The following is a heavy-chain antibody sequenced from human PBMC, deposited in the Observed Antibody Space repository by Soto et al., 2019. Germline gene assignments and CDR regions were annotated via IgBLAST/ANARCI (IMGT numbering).Heavy chain of an antibody. Sequence: QVQLVQSGAEVKKPGSSVKVSCKASGDTFSSYAINWVRQAPGQGLEWMGGIIPIFGTANYAQRFQGRVTITADKPTSTAYMELSSLRSEDTAVYYCARRAKGFDSWGQGTLVTVSS. CDR2: IIPIFGTA. CDR3: ARRAKGFDS. V-gene: IGHV1-69*06. J-gene: IGHJ4*02. CDR1: GDTFSSYA.